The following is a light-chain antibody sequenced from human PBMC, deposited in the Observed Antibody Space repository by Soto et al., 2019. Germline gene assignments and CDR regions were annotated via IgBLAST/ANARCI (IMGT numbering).Light chain of an antibody. Sequence: EIVLTQSPATLSLSPGERATLSCRASQSVSNYLAWYQKKPGQAPRLLIYDASNRATGIPARFSGSGSGTDFTLTICSLEPEDFAVYYCQQRSNWPSTWTFGQGTKVEIK. J-gene: IGKJ1*01. CDR3: QQRSNWPSTWT. CDR2: DAS. V-gene: IGKV3-11*01. CDR1: QSVSNY.